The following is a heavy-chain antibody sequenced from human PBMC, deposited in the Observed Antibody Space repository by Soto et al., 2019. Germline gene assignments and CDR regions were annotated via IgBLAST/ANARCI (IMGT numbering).Heavy chain of an antibody. Sequence: VGSLRLSCAASGFTFSSYAMHWVRQAPGKGLEWVAVISYDGSNKYYADSVKGRFTISRDNSKNTLYLQMNSLRAEDTAVYYCARDLLRIAPSYYGMDVWGQGTTVTVSS. V-gene: IGHV3-30-3*01. CDR2: ISYDGSNK. CDR3: ARDLLRIAPSYYGMDV. D-gene: IGHD6-13*01. J-gene: IGHJ6*02. CDR1: GFTFSSYA.